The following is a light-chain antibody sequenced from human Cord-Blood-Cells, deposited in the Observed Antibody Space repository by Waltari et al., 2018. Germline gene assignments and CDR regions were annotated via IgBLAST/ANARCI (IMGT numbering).Light chain of an antibody. CDR2: WAS. V-gene: IGKV4-1*01. J-gene: IGKJ1*01. CDR3: QQYYSTPWT. Sequence: DIVMTQSPDSLAVSLGDRATIHCTSSQSVLYSSNNKNYLAWYQQKPGQPPKLLIYWASTRESGVPDRFSGSGSGTDFTLTISSLQAEDVAVYYCQQYYSTPWTFGQGTKVEIK. CDR1: QSVLYSSNNKNY.